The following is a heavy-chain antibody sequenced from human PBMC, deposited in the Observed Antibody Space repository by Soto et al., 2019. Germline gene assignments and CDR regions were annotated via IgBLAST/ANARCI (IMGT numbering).Heavy chain of an antibody. J-gene: IGHJ4*02. V-gene: IGHV3-74*01. CDR1: GFTFRSYW. D-gene: IGHD6-6*01. CDR2: VNGDGSST. CDR3: ARGGPYSSSEVDY. Sequence: EVQLVESGGGLDQPGGSLRLSCAASGFTFRSYWMHWVRQAPGKGLVWVSRVNGDGSSTSYADSVKGRFTISRDNAKNTLYLQMNSLRVEDTAVYYCARGGPYSSSEVDYWGQGTLVTVSS.